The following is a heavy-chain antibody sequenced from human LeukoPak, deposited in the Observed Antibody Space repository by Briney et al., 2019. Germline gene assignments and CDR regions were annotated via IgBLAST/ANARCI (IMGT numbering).Heavy chain of an antibody. J-gene: IGHJ3*02. Sequence: GASVKVSCKASGYTFTGYYMHWVRQAPGQGLEWMGWINPNSGGTNYAQKFQGRVTMTRDTSISTAYMELSRLRSDDTAIYYCARDTMSYLELRRGDAFDIWGQGTMVTVSS. CDR1: GYTFTGYY. CDR2: INPNSGGT. V-gene: IGHV1-2*02. D-gene: IGHD1-26*01. CDR3: ARDTMSYLELRRGDAFDI.